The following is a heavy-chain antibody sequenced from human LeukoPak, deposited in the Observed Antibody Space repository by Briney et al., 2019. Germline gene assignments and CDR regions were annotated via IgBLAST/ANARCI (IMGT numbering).Heavy chain of an antibody. V-gene: IGHV5-51*03. J-gene: IGHJ3*02. CDR1: GYSFTRYW. D-gene: IGHD6-19*01. Sequence: GESLKISCKGSGYSFTRYWIGWVRQMPGKGLEWVGIIYPGDSDTRYSPSFQGQVTISADKSISTAYLQWSSLKASDTAMYYCARGVVAGTRFDAFDICAQGTMVTVSS. CDR3: ARGVVAGTRFDAFDI. CDR2: IYPGDSDT.